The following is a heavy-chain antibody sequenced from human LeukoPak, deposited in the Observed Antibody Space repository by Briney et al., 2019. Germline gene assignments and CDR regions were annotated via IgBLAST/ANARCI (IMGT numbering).Heavy chain of an antibody. D-gene: IGHD1-26*01. V-gene: IGHV3-21*01. CDR2: ISTAGNYI. CDR1: GFTFSSYS. Sequence: GGSLRLSCAASGFTFSSYSMSWVRQAPGKGLDWVSSISTAGNYIYYADSVKGRSTIFRDNAKNTLYLQMNSLRAEDTAVYYCVRDLGGRSGHWGQGTLVTVSS. CDR3: VRDLGGRSGH. J-gene: IGHJ4*02.